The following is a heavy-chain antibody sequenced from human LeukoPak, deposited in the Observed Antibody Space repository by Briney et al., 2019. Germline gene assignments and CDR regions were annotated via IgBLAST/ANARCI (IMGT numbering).Heavy chain of an antibody. Sequence: ASVKVSCKASGYTFTGYYMHWVRQAPGQGLEWMGWINPNSGGTNYAQKFQGRVTMTRDTSISTAYMELSRLRSDDTAVYYCARVLELATNWNYEILHPGDYWGQGTLVTVSS. D-gene: IGHD1-7*01. CDR3: ARVLELATNWNYEILHPGDY. CDR1: GYTFTGYY. J-gene: IGHJ4*02. CDR2: INPNSGGT. V-gene: IGHV1-2*02.